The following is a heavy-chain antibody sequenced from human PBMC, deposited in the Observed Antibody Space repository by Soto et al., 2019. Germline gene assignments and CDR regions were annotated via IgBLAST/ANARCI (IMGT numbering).Heavy chain of an antibody. CDR1: GYTFTSYA. V-gene: IGHV1-3*01. CDR3: ARDQVNYYGMDV. CDR2: INAGNGNT. J-gene: IGHJ6*02. Sequence: ASVKVSCKASGYTFTSYAMHWVRQAPGQRLEWMGWINAGNGNTKYSQKFQGRVTITRDTSASTAYMELSSLRSEDTAVYYCARDQVNYYGMDVWGQGTTVTVSS.